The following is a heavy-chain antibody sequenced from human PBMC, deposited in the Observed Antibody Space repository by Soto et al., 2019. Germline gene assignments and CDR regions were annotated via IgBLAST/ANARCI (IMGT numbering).Heavy chain of an antibody. J-gene: IGHJ3*02. Sequence: QVQLQESGPGLVKPSGTLSLTCAVSGGSISSSNWWSWVRQPPGKGLEWIGEIYHSGSTNYNPSLKSRVTISVDKTKNQFSLKLSSVTAADTAVYYCASAVADDAFSGAFDIWGQGTMVTVSS. CDR1: GGSISSSNW. V-gene: IGHV4-4*02. CDR3: ASAVADDAFSGAFDI. D-gene: IGHD6-19*01. CDR2: IYHSGST.